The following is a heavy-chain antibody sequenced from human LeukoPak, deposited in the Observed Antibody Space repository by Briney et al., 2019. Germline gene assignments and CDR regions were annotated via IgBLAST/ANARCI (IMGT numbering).Heavy chain of an antibody. D-gene: IGHD1-26*01. CDR2: IYYSGST. CDR3: ASGVIVGATRGAFDI. Sequence: PSQTLSLTCTVSGGSISSYYWSWIRQPPGKGLEWIGYIYYSGSTNYNPSLKSRVTISVDTSKNQFSLKLSSVTAADTAVYYCASGVIVGATRGAFDIWGQGTLVTVSS. V-gene: IGHV4-59*01. J-gene: IGHJ4*02. CDR1: GGSISSYY.